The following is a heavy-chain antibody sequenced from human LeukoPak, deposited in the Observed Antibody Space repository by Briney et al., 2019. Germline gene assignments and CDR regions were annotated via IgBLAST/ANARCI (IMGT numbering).Heavy chain of an antibody. D-gene: IGHD1-1*01. Sequence: GEPLKISCKGSGYSFTSYWIGWVRQMPGKGLEWMGIIYPGDSDTRYSPSFQGQVTISADKSISTAYLQWSSLKASDTAMYYCARLLGGGWNLGHFDYWGQGTLVTVSS. CDR2: IYPGDSDT. V-gene: IGHV5-51*01. J-gene: IGHJ4*02. CDR3: ARLLGGGWNLGHFDY. CDR1: GYSFTSYW.